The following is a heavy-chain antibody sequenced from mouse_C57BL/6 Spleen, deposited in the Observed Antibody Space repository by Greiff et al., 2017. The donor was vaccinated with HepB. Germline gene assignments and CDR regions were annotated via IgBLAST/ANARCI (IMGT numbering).Heavy chain of an antibody. CDR1: GYTFTSYG. Sequence: QVQLQQSGAELARPGASVKLSCKASGYTFTSYGISWVKQRTGQGLEWIGEIYPRSGNTYYNEKCKGKATLTADKYSSTVYMELRSLTSEDSAVYFCARSNYYGSGLYWYFDVWGTGTTVTVSS. V-gene: IGHV1-81*01. D-gene: IGHD1-1*01. CDR3: ARSNYYGSGLYWYFDV. J-gene: IGHJ1*03. CDR2: IYPRSGNT.